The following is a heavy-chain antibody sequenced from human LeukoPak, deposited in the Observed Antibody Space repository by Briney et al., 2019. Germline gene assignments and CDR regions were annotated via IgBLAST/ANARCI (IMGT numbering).Heavy chain of an antibody. D-gene: IGHD3-10*01. Sequence: PSETLSLTCTVSGGSISSSSYYWGWIRQPPGKGVEWIGSNYYSGSTYNNPSLKSRVTISVDTSKNQFSLKLSSVTAAETAVYYCATLMTPPGDPVHGGSGRYPLEYWGQGTVVTVSS. CDR2: NYYSGST. J-gene: IGHJ4*02. V-gene: IGHV4-39*01. CDR3: ATLMTPPGDPVHGGSGRYPLEY. CDR1: GGSISSSSYY.